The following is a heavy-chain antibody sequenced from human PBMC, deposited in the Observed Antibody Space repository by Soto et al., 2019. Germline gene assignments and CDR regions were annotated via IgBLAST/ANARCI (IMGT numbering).Heavy chain of an antibody. V-gene: IGHV4-59*01. CDR1: GGSISSYY. CDR3: ARYSSSHTPHPNYFDY. J-gene: IGHJ4*02. D-gene: IGHD6-6*01. Sequence: PSETLSLTCTVSGGSISSYYWSWIRQPPGKGLEWIGYIYYSGSTNYNPSLKSRVTISVDTSKNQFSLKLSSVTAADTAVDYCARYSSSHTPHPNYFDYWGQGTLVTVSS. CDR2: IYYSGST.